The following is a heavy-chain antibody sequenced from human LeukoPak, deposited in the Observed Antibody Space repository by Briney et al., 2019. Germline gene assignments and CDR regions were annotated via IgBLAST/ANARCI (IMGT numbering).Heavy chain of an antibody. V-gene: IGHV4-59*08. CDR3: ARHPQWAEAGSFDY. CDR1: GGSISSYY. D-gene: IGHD6-13*01. Sequence: PSETLSLTCTVSGGSISSYYWSWIRQPPGKGLEWIVHIYYSGSTNYNPSLKSRVTISIDTSKNHFSLELSSVTAADTAVYYCARHPQWAEAGSFDYWGQGTLVIVSS. J-gene: IGHJ4*02. CDR2: IYYSGST.